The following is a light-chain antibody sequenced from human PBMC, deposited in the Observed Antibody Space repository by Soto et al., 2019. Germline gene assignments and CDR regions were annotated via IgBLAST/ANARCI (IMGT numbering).Light chain of an antibody. Sequence: QSVLTQSPSASASLGASVKLTCTLSSGHSIYAIAWHQQQPEKGPRYLMKVNSDGSHNKGDGIPDRFAGSSSGAERYLTISSLPSEDEGDYYCQTWGTGTVVFGGGTKLTVL. CDR1: SGHSIYA. CDR2: VNSDGSH. CDR3: QTWGTGTVV. V-gene: IGLV4-69*01. J-gene: IGLJ2*01.